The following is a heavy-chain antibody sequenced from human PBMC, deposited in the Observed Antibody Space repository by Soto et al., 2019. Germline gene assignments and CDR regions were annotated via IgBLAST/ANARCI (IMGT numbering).Heavy chain of an antibody. Sequence: QVQLVESGGGVVQPGRSLRLSCAASGFTFSSYAMHWVRQAPGKGLEWVALISDDGSKKYYADSVKGRFTISRDNPKNTLYLQMNSLRTEEMAVYYCARASDAWSYCDYWGQGTLVTVSS. CDR3: ARASDAWSYCDY. J-gene: IGHJ4*02. CDR2: ISDDGSKK. D-gene: IGHD2-8*01. V-gene: IGHV3-30-3*01. CDR1: GFTFSSYA.